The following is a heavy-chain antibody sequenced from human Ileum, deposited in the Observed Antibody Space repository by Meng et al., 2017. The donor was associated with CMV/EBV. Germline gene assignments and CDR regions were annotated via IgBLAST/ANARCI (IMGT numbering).Heavy chain of an antibody. Sequence: QVQLVQSGAEVQKPGASVKVSCKASGYTFTNYGISWVRQAPGQGLEWMGWVSTYNGNTHYEQKLQGRVTMTTDRSTRTAYMELRSLRSDDTAVYYCARAGGNSLFDYWGRVTLVTVSS. J-gene: IGHJ4*02. CDR2: VSTYNGNT. CDR1: GYTFTNYG. V-gene: IGHV1-18*01. CDR3: ARAGGNSLFDY. D-gene: IGHD4-23*01.